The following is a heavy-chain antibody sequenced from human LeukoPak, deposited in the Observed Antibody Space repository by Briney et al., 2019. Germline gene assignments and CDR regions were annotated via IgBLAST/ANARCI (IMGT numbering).Heavy chain of an antibody. CDR1: GFTFSNYA. D-gene: IGHD1-26*01. CDR3: ARERSSGSYYDH. J-gene: IGHJ4*02. Sequence: GGSLRLSCAASGFTFSNYAFHWVRQAPGKGLEWVAVISHDGSKEYYADSVEGRFTISRDNSKNTLYLQMNSLRREDTAVFSCARERSSGSYYDHWGQGTLVTVSS. V-gene: IGHV3-30*04. CDR2: ISHDGSKE.